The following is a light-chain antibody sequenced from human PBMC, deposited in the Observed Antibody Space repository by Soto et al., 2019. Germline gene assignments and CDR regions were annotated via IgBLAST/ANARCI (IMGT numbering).Light chain of an antibody. V-gene: IGKV3-20*01. CDR1: QSGSSTY. Sequence: EIVLTQSPGTLSLSPVERASLSCRASQSGSSTYLAWYQQKPGQAPRLLIYDASRRATGIPDRFSGSGSGTDFTLTISRLEPEDFAVYYCQQYGNSPQTFGQGTKVDIK. CDR3: QQYGNSPQT. CDR2: DAS. J-gene: IGKJ1*01.